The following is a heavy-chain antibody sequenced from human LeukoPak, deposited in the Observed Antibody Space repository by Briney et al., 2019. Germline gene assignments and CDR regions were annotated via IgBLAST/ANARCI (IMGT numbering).Heavy chain of an antibody. Sequence: SVKVSCKASGGTFSSYAISWVRQAPGQGLEWMGGNIPIFGTANYAQKFQGRVTITTDESTSTAYMELSSLRAEDTAVYYCARVYYDSSLGDWFDPWGQGTLVTVSS. J-gene: IGHJ5*02. D-gene: IGHD3-22*01. V-gene: IGHV1-69*05. CDR2: NIPIFGTA. CDR3: ARVYYDSSLGDWFDP. CDR1: GGTFSSYA.